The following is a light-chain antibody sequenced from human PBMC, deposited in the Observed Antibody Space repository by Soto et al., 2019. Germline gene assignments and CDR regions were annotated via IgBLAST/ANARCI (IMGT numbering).Light chain of an antibody. Sequence: EIVMTQSPATLSVSPGERATLSCRASQSVSSNLAWYQQKPGQAPRLLIYGASTRATGIPARFSGSGSGTEFTLTISSLQSEDFATYYCQTYRSVPPSFGGGTKVEIK. V-gene: IGKV3-15*01. CDR3: QTYRSVPPS. J-gene: IGKJ4*01. CDR2: GAS. CDR1: QSVSSN.